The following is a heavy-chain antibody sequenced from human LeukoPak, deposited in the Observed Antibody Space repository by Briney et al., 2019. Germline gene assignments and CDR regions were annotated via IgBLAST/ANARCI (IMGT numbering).Heavy chain of an antibody. CDR3: ARAEVVVVAATLNYYYYGMDV. CDR2: ISSSSSYI. J-gene: IGHJ6*02. Sequence: GGSMRLSCAASGFTFSSYSMNWDRQAPGKGLEWVSSISSSSSYIYYADSVKGRFTISRDNAKNSLYLQMNSLRAEDTAVYYCARAEVVVVAATLNYYYYGMDVWGQGTTVTVSS. V-gene: IGHV3-21*01. CDR1: GFTFSSYS. D-gene: IGHD2-15*01.